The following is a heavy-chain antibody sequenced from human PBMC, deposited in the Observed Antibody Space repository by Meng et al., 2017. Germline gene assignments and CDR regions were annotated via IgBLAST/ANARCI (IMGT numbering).Heavy chain of an antibody. CDR2: TYYRSKWYN. Sequence: QLQQSGPGLMKPSQTLSLTCAISGDTVSSDSAAWNWIRQSPSRGLAWLGRTYYRSKWYNDFAVSVKSRIIINPDTSKNHFSLQLNSVTPEDTAVYYCASGWSMFQTWGQGTLVTVSS. D-gene: IGHD3-10*02. V-gene: IGHV6-1*01. CDR1: GDTVSSDSAA. J-gene: IGHJ4*02. CDR3: ASGWSMFQT.